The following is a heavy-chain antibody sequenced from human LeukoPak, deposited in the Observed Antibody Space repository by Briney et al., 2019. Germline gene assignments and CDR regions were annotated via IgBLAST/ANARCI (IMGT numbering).Heavy chain of an antibody. CDR3: ARDPSFYSGYFNYFDY. Sequence: SETLSLTCTVSGGSVSSGSYYWSWIRQPPGKGLEWIGYTYYSGSTNYNPSLKSRVTISVDTSKNQFSLKLSSVTAADTAVYYCARDPSFYSGYFNYFDYWGQGTLVTVSS. D-gene: IGHD5-12*01. CDR1: GGSVSSGSYY. CDR2: TYYSGST. V-gene: IGHV4-61*01. J-gene: IGHJ4*02.